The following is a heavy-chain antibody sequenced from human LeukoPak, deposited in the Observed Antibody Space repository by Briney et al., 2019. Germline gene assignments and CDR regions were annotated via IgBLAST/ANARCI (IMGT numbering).Heavy chain of an antibody. CDR2: INSDGSNT. D-gene: IGHD6-19*01. V-gene: IGHV3-74*01. CDR1: GLTFSTYL. J-gene: IGHJ6*02. CDR3: ARGVYSSGFYGIDV. Sequence: GGSLRLSCAASGLTFSTYLMHWIRQAPGKGLVWVSRINSDGSNTNYGDSVKGRFTISRDNAKNTLYLQMNSLRAEDTAVYYCARGVYSSGFYGIDVWGQGTTVTVSS.